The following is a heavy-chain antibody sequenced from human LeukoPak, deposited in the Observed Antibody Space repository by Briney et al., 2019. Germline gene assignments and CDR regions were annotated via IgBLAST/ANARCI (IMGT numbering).Heavy chain of an antibody. CDR3: AREYDDYYFDY. J-gene: IGHJ4*02. V-gene: IGHV3-64*01. CDR1: GFTFRNYA. D-gene: IGHD1-1*01. CDR2: ISSNGGGT. Sequence: PGRSLRLSCAASGFTFRNYAMHWVRQAPGKGLEFVSGISSNGGGTYYANSVKGRFTISRDNSKNTLFLQMGSLRAEDMAVYYCAREYDDYYFDYWGQGTLVTVSS.